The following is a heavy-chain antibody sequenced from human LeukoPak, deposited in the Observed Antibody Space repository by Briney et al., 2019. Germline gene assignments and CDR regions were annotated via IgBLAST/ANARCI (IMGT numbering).Heavy chain of an antibody. CDR1: GFTISSYW. D-gene: IGHD2-2*02. CDR3: ANQLGYCSSTSCYKVY. V-gene: IGHV3-7*01. Sequence: PGGSLRLSCAASGFTISSYWMSWVRQAPGKGLEWVANIKQDGSEKYYVDSVKGRFTISRDNAKNSLYLLMNSLRAEDTAVYYCANQLGYCSSTSCYKVYWGQGTLVTVSS. CDR2: IKQDGSEK. J-gene: IGHJ4*02.